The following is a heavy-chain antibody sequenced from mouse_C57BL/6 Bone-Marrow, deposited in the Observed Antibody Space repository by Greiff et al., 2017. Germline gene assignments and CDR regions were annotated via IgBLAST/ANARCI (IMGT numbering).Heavy chain of an antibody. J-gene: IGHJ2*01. CDR2: IDPNSGGT. CDR1: GYTFTSYW. Sequence: QVQLKQPGAELVKPGASVKLSCKASGYTFTSYWMHWVKQRPGRGLEWIGRIDPNSGGTKYNEKFKSKATLTVDKPSSTAYMQLSSLTSEDSAVYYCARMRRSNHGDYWGQGTTLTVSS. V-gene: IGHV1-72*01. D-gene: IGHD2-5*01. CDR3: ARMRRSNHGDY.